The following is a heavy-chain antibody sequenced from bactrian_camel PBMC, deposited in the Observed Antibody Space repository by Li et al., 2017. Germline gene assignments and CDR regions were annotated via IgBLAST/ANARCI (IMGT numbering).Heavy chain of an antibody. V-gene: IGHV3S25*01. J-gene: IGHJ4*01. CDR2: IWSGGGST. D-gene: IGHD1*01. CDR1: GFTFSSTW. Sequence: QLVESGGGLVQPGGSLRLSCAASGFTFSSTWMYWVRQAPGKGLEWVSTIWSGGGSTYYADSLKGRFAISRDNAKRTVYLQMRSLRTEDTALYYCVILVAASYWGPGTQVTVS. CDR3: VILVAASY.